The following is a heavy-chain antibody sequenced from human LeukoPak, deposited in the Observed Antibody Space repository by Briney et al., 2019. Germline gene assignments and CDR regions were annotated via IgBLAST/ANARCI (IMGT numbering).Heavy chain of an antibody. V-gene: IGHV3-7*01. D-gene: IGHD6-19*01. CDR3: ASHSSGWFG. CDR1: GFTFNSYW. CDR2: IRPDGGER. Sequence: PGGSLRLSCATSGFTFNSYWMSWVRQAPGKGLEWVANIRPDGGERYYVASVTGRFTISRDNAKNSLYLQMYSLRADDTAVYYCASHSSGWFGWGQGTLVTVSS. J-gene: IGHJ4*02.